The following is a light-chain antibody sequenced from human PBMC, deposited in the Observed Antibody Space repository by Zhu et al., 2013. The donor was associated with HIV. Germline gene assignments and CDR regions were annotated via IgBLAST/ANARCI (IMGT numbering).Light chain of an antibody. J-gene: IGKJ4*01. V-gene: IGKV1-27*01. CDR1: QGIANW. CDR2: GAS. CDR3: QQRSRWPPVT. Sequence: DIQMTQSPSSLSASVGDRVSITCRASQGIANWLAWYQQKPGKVPRLLIFGASTLQSGVPSRFSGSGSGTDFTLTITNLEPEDFAVYYCQQRSRWPPVTFGGGTKVEIK.